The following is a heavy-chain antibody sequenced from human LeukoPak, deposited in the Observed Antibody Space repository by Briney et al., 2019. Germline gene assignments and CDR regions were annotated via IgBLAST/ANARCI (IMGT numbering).Heavy chain of an antibody. CDR1: GFTFSSYS. CDR2: ISSSSGNT. D-gene: IGHD2-8*01. J-gene: IGHJ4*02. CDR3: ASHLPDHGH. Sequence: GGSLRLSCAASGFTFSSYSMNWVRQAPGKGLEWVSSISSSSGNTYYADSVKGRFTISRDNSKNTLYLQMNSLRAEDTAVYYCASHLPDHGHWGQGTLVTVSS. V-gene: IGHV3-21*01.